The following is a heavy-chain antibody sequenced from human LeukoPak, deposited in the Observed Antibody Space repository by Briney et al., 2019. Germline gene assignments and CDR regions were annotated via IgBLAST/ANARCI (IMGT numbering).Heavy chain of an antibody. V-gene: IGHV1-18*01. CDR2: ISAYNGNT. D-gene: IGHD5-12*01. Sequence: ASVKVSCKASGYTFTSYGISWVRQAPGQGLEWMGWISAYNGNTHYAQKLQGRVTMTTDTSTSTVYMELRSLRSDDTAVYYCARALYSGYDCLFDYWGQGTLVTVSS. J-gene: IGHJ4*02. CDR3: ARALYSGYDCLFDY. CDR1: GYTFTSYG.